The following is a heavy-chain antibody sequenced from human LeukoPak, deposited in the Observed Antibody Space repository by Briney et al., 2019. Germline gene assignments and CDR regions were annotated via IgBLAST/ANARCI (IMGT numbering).Heavy chain of an antibody. CDR1: GGSISSYY. Sequence: SETLSVTCTVSGGSISSYYWSWIRQPPGKGLEWIGYIYYSGSTNYNPSLKSRVTISVDTSKNQFSLKLSSVTAADTAVYYCARGINYGSGRTRVGMDVWGKGTTVTVSS. V-gene: IGHV4-59*01. J-gene: IGHJ6*04. CDR3: ARGINYGSGRTRVGMDV. CDR2: IYYSGST. D-gene: IGHD3-10*01.